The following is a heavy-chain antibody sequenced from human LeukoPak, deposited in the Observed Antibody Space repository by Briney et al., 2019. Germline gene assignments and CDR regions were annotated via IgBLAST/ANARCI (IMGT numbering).Heavy chain of an antibody. CDR2: INPSGGST. V-gene: IGHV1-46*01. CDR3: ARRGRDGYNF. D-gene: IGHD5-24*01. CDR1: GYTFTSYY. J-gene: IGHJ4*02. Sequence: ASVKVSCKASGYTFTSYYMHWVRQAPGQGLEWMGIINPSGGSTSYAQKFQGRVTITRDTSASTAYMELSSLRSEDTAVYYCARRGRDGYNFWGQGTLVTVSS.